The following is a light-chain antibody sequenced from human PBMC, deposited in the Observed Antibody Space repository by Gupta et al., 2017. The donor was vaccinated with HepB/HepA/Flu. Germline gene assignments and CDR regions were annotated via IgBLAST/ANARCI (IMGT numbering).Light chain of an antibody. V-gene: IGLV2-23*02. J-gene: IGLJ2*01. CDR1: SSDIGTYNL. CDR2: EVN. CDR3: CTYAGTTRWL. Sequence: QSALTQPASVSGSPGQSITISCSGTSSDIGTYNLVSWYQQRPGKAPKLIIYEVNKRPSGVSNRFSGSKSANTASLTISALQSDDEADYFCCTYAGTTRWLFGEVTKVTVL.